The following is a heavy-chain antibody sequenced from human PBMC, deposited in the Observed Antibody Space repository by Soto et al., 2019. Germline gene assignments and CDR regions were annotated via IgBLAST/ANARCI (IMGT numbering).Heavy chain of an antibody. D-gene: IGHD5-12*01. CDR3: ARLRKVPGYSGYNYLDY. CDR1: GFSLSASGMC. J-gene: IGHJ4*02. CDR2: IDWDDNK. V-gene: IGHV2-70*01. Sequence: SGPTLVNPTQTLTLTCTFSGFSLSASGMCVSWIRQPPGKALEWLALIDWDDNKYYSTSLKTRLTISKDTSKNQVVLTMTNLDPADTATYYCARLRKVPGYSGYNYLDYWGQGTLVTVSS.